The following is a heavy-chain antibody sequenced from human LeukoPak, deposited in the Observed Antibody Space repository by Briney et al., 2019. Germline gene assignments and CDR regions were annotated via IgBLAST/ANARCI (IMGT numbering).Heavy chain of an antibody. CDR3: AKSATDSVDGKEPLDC. D-gene: IGHD6-19*01. J-gene: IGHJ4*02. CDR2: ICWNSGSI. CDR1: GFTFNDYA. V-gene: IGHV3-9*03. Sequence: GGSLRLSCAASGFTFNDYAMHWVRQAPGKGLEWVSGICWNSGSIGYADSVKGRFTISGDNAKNSPYMQMNSLRAEDMALYYCAKSATDSVDGKEPLDCWGQGTMVTV.